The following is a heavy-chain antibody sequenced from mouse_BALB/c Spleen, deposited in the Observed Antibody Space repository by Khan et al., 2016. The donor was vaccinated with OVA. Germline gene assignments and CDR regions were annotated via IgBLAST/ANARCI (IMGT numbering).Heavy chain of an antibody. J-gene: IGHJ4*01. CDR2: IWSDGST. D-gene: IGHD2-10*01. CDR3: ARQPYYHYNIMDY. CDR1: GFSLTNYG. V-gene: IGHV2-6-1*01. Sequence: QLKQSGPGLVAPSQSLSITCTISGFSLTNYGVHWVRQPPGKGLEWLVVIWSDGSTTYHSALKSRPTISKDNSKSQGFLKMNSLQTDDTAVYFCARQPYYHYNIMDYWGQGTSVTVSS.